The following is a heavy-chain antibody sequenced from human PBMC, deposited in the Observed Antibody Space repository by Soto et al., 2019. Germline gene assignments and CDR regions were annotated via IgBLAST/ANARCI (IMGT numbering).Heavy chain of an antibody. D-gene: IGHD3-10*01. CDR3: AKDRGRKPHDYNYGMDV. J-gene: IGHJ6*02. CDR2: ISYDGSNK. V-gene: IGHV3-30*18. CDR1: GFTFSSYG. Sequence: QVQLVESGGGVVQPGRSLRLSCAASGFTFSSYGMHWVRQAPGKGLEWVAVISYDGSNKYYADSVKGRFTISRDNSKNTLYLQMNSLRAEDTAVYYCAKDRGRKPHDYNYGMDVWGQGTTVTVSS.